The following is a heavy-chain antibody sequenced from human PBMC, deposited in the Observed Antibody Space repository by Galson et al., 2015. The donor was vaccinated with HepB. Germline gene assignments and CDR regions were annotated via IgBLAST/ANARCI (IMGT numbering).Heavy chain of an antibody. CDR2: INPTYGSA. V-gene: IGHV1-69*13. J-gene: IGHJ4*02. CDR3: ARGGGVVINYFYY. CDR1: GGTFRPYF. Sequence: SVKVSCKASGGTFRPYFISWLRQAPGQGPEWMGGINPTYGSANYAQKLKGRVTITADESTGTAYMELSSLTSEDTAVYYCARGGGVVINYFYYWGQGTLVTVSS. D-gene: IGHD3-10*01.